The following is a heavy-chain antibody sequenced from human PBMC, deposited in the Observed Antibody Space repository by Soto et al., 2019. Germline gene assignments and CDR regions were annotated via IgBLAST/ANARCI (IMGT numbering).Heavy chain of an antibody. V-gene: IGHV4-39*01. CDR1: GGSISSSSYY. D-gene: IGHD5-18*01. CDR2: IYYSGST. Sequence: QLQLQESGPGLVKPSETLSLTCTVSGGSISSSSYYWGWIRQPPGKGLEWIGSIYYSGSTYYNPSLKSRVTISVDTSKNQFSLKLSSVTAADTAVYYCASPRYSYGYIGYWGQGTLVTVSS. CDR3: ASPRYSYGYIGY. J-gene: IGHJ4*02.